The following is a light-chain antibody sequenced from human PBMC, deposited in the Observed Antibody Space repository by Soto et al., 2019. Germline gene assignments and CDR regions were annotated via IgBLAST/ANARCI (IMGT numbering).Light chain of an antibody. V-gene: IGLV2-23*02. CDR1: SSDVGSYNL. CDR3: CSYAGTTFYV. Sequence: QSALTQPASVSGSPGQSITISCTGTSSDVGSYNLVSWYQQHPGKAPKLMIYEVTNRPSGVSNRFSGSKSGNTASLTISGLQAEDEADYYCCSYAGTTFYVFGTGTKLTVL. CDR2: EVT. J-gene: IGLJ1*01.